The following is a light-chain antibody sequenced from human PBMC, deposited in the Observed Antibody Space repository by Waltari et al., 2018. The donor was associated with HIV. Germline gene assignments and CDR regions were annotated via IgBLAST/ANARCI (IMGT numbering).Light chain of an antibody. CDR3: NARDRSGKHRDV. Sequence: SSELTQDPAVSVALGQTVRITCQGDSLRSYYASWYQQKPGQAPLLVIYGKNNRPSGIPDRFSGASSGNTASLTIPGAQAEDEADYYCNARDRSGKHRDVVGTGTKVTVL. CDR1: SLRSYY. V-gene: IGLV3-19*01. J-gene: IGLJ1*01. CDR2: GKN.